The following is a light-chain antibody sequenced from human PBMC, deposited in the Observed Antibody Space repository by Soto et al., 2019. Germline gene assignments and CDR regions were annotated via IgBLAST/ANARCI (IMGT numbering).Light chain of an antibody. CDR1: SSDVGGYNY. V-gene: IGLV2-14*01. CDR2: DV. Sequence: QSVLTQPASVSGSPGQSITISCTGTSSDVGGYNYVSWYQQHPGKAPKFMIYDVSTRFSGSKSGNTASLTISGLQAEDEADYYCNSYTTSNTRQIVFGTGTKLTVL. CDR3: NSYTTSNTRQIV. J-gene: IGLJ1*01.